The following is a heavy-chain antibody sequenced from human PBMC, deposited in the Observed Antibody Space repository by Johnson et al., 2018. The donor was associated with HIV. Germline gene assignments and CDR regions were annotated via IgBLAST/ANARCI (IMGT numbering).Heavy chain of an antibody. D-gene: IGHD4-11*01. J-gene: IGHJ3*02. CDR1: GFSFSSYP. Sequence: QVQLVESGGGLVQPGGSLRLSCVASGFSFSSYPMHWVRQAPGRGLEYVARVTNNGDSTYYVNAVEGRFTISRDNSKNTLYLQMNSLRAEDTALYYCARDPSYSNYGPWNDAFDIWGQGTMVTVSS. CDR3: ARDPSYSNYGPWNDAFDI. CDR2: VTNNGDST. V-gene: IGHV3-64*04.